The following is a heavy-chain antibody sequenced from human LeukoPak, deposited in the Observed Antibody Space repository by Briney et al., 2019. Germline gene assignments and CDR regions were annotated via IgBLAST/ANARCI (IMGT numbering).Heavy chain of an antibody. CDR1: GGSLSSYY. CDR2: IYTSGST. Sequence: PSETLSLTCTVSGGSLSSYYWSWIRQPAGKGLEWIGRIYTSGSTNYNPSLKSRVTMSVDTSKNQFSLKLSSVTAADTAVYYCARSKAGSSSYGDYYYMDVWGKGTTVTVSS. D-gene: IGHD6-6*01. J-gene: IGHJ6*03. CDR3: ARSKAGSSSYGDYYYMDV. V-gene: IGHV4-4*07.